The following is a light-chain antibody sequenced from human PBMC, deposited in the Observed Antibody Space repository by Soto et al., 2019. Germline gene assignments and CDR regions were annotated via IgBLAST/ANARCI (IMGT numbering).Light chain of an antibody. J-gene: IGLJ2*01. CDR1: SSNIGAGYD. V-gene: IGLV1-40*01. CDR3: QSYDSSLSGVV. Sequence: QSVLTQPPSVSGAPGQRVTISCTGSSSNIGAGYDVHWYQQLPGTASKLLIYGNSNRPSGVPDRFSGSKSGTSASLAITGLQAEYEADYYYQSYDSSLSGVVFGRGTKLTVL. CDR2: GNS.